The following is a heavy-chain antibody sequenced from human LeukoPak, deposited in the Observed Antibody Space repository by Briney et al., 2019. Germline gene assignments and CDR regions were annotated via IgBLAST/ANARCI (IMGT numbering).Heavy chain of an antibody. CDR3: TRSGGLDV. CDR1: GFTFSSYA. D-gene: IGHD6-25*01. CDR2: IDEGGSTT. J-gene: IGHJ6*02. V-gene: IGHV3-74*01. Sequence: GGSLRLSCAASGFTFSSYAMSWVRQPPGKGLVWVSRIDEGGSTTSYADSVKGRFTISRDNAKNTVYLQMNSLRGEDTAIYYCTRSGGLDVWGQGATVTVSS.